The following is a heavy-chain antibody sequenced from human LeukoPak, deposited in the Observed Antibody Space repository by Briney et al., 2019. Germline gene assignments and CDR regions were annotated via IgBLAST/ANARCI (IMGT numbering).Heavy chain of an antibody. J-gene: IGHJ6*03. D-gene: IGHD3-10*01. CDR3: ARSLIRGGYYYYYMDV. CDR2: INHSGST. CDR1: GYSISSGYY. V-gene: IGHV4-38-2*02. Sequence: SETLSLTCTVSGYSISSGYYWGWIRQPPGKGLEWIGEINHSGSTNYNPSLKSRVTISVDTSKNQFSLKLSSVTAADTAVYYCARSLIRGGYYYYYMDVWGKGTTVTISS.